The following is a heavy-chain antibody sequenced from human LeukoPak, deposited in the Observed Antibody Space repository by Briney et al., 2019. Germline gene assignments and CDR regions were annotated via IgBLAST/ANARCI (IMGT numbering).Heavy chain of an antibody. J-gene: IGHJ4*02. CDR1: GFTFSSYS. Sequence: GGSLRLSCAASGFTFSSYSMNWVRQAPGKGLEWVSSISSSSSYIYYADSVKGRFTISRDNAKNSLYLQMNSLRAEDTAVYYCARDMARVDAQYDFDYWGQGTLVTVSS. V-gene: IGHV3-21*01. D-gene: IGHD3-16*01. CDR2: ISSSSSYI. CDR3: ARDMARVDAQYDFDY.